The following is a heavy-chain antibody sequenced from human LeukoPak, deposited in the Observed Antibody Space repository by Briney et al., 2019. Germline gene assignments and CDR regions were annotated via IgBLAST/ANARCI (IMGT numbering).Heavy chain of an antibody. CDR2: IYYSGST. CDR1: GGSISSSSYY. Sequence: SETLSLTCTVSGGSISSSSYYWGWIRQPPGKGLEWIGSIYYSGSTYYNPSLKSRVTISVDTSKNQFSLKLNSVTAADTAVYYCARGYFDRLSPFGYWGQGTLVTVSS. V-gene: IGHV4-39*07. CDR3: ARGYFDRLSPFGY. D-gene: IGHD3-9*01. J-gene: IGHJ4*02.